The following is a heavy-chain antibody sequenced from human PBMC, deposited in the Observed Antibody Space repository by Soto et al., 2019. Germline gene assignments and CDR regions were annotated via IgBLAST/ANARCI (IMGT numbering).Heavy chain of an antibody. CDR3: ARVSGSYYYGMDV. Sequence: QVQLQESGPGLVKPSGTLSLTCAVSGGSISSSNWWSWVRQPPGKGLEWIGEIYHSGSTNYNPFHKSRVPISVDKSKNQCSLKLSSVPAADTAVYYWARVSGSYYYGMDVWGQGTTVTVSS. CDR2: IYHSGST. D-gene: IGHD1-26*01. J-gene: IGHJ6*02. V-gene: IGHV4-4*02. CDR1: GGSISSSNW.